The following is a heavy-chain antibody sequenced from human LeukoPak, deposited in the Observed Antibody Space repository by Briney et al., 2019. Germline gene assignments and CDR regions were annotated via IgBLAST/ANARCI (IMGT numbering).Heavy chain of an antibody. CDR2: IFPCDYDT. CDR3: ARQEGNSKYYFDY. J-gene: IGHJ4*02. V-gene: IGHV5-51*01. Sequence: GESPKISCQCSGYSFTYYWIGWVPQRPGKGLEGMGNIFPCDYDTRYRPSFQGHVTISVDKSIRTAYLQLSSLKASDTAMYYCARQEGNSKYYFDYWGQGSMVGVCS. CDR1: GYSFTYYW. D-gene: IGHD1-1*01.